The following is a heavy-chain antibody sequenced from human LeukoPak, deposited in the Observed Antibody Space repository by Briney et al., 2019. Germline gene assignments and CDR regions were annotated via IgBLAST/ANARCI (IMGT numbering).Heavy chain of an antibody. Sequence: GGSLRLSCAASGFTFISYGMSWVRQAPGKGLEWVSGITGSGGSTYYADSVKGRFTISRDNSKNTLYLQMNSLRAEDTAVYYCATTGYSSRNYWGQGTLVTVSS. CDR2: ITGSGGST. J-gene: IGHJ4*02. CDR3: ATTGYSSRNY. D-gene: IGHD6-13*01. V-gene: IGHV3-23*01. CDR1: GFTFISYG.